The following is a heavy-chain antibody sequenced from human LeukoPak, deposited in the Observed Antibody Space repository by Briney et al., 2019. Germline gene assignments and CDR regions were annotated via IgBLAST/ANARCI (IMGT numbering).Heavy chain of an antibody. D-gene: IGHD3-10*01. CDR3: ARVGTYYRSLDS. V-gene: IGHV4-59*01. J-gene: IGHJ4*02. Sequence: HPSETLSLTCTVSGGSINDASGNSIRKPPGQGLEWIGYINHSGGTNYNPSLKSRVTISLDTSKNQFSLKLSYVTAADTAVYYCARVGTYYRSLDSWGQGTLVTVSS. CDR1: GGSINDAS. CDR2: INHSGGT.